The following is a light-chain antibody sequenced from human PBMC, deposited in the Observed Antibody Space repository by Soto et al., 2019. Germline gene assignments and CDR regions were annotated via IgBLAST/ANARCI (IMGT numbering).Light chain of an antibody. V-gene: IGLV9-49*01. CDR3: GADHGSGSNFVKV. CDR1: SSYSNYK. J-gene: IGLJ2*01. CDR2: VGTGGIVG. Sequence: QSVLTQPPSASASLGASVTLTWTLSSSYSNYKVDWYQQRPGKGPRFVMRVGTGGIVGSKGDGIPDRFSVLGSGLNRYLTIKNIQEEDESDYHCGADHGSGSNFVKVFGGGTKVTVL.